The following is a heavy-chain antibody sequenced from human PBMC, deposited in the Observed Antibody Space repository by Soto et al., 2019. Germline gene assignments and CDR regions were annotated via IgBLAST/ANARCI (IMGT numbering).Heavy chain of an antibody. CDR2: IKQDGSEK. CDR3: ARDASCGMDV. D-gene: IGHD2-15*01. V-gene: IGHV3-7*03. CDR1: GFTFSSYW. Sequence: EVQLVESGGGLVQPGGSLRLSCAASGFTFSSYWMSWVRQGPGKGLEWVANIKQDGSEKYYVDSVNGRFTISRDNAKHSLYLQMTGLRAEDTAVYYCARDASCGMDVWGQGTTVTVSS. J-gene: IGHJ6*02.